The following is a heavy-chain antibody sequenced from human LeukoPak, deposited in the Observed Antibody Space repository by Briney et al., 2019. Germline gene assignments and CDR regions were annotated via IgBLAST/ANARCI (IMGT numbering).Heavy chain of an antibody. J-gene: IGHJ4*02. CDR3: ARGRGYSYGYGDY. D-gene: IGHD5-18*01. V-gene: IGHV3-33*01. CDR2: IWYDGSNK. CDR1: GFTFSSYG. Sequence: GGSLGLSCAASGFTFSSYGMHWVRQAPGKGLEWVAVIWYDGSNKYYADSVKGRFTISRDNSKNTLYLQMNSLRAEDTAVYYCARGRGYSYGYGDYWGQGTLVTVSS.